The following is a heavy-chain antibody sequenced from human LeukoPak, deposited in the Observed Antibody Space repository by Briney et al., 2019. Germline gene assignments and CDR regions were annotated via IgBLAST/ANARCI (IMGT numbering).Heavy chain of an antibody. V-gene: IGHV1-18*01. D-gene: IGHD1-1*01. Sequence: ASVKVSCKASGYTFTSYGISWVRQAPGQGLEWMGWISAYNGNTNYAQKFQGRVTITADESTSTAYMELSSLRSEDTAVYYCARDGRLERRRDDAFDIWGQGTMVTVSS. J-gene: IGHJ3*02. CDR3: ARDGRLERRRDDAFDI. CDR1: GYTFTSYG. CDR2: ISAYNGNT.